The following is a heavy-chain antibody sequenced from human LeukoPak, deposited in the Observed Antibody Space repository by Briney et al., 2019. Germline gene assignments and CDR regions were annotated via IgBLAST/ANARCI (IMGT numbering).Heavy chain of an antibody. J-gene: IGHJ4*02. CDR3: ARVNAHCSGGSCYGLYFDY. V-gene: IGHV4-59*01. Sequence: SGTLSLTCTVSGGSLSSYYWSWIRQPPGKGLEWIGYIYYSGSTNYNPSLKSRVTISVDTSKNQFSLKLSSVIAADTAVYYCARVNAHCSGGSCYGLYFDYWGQGTLVTVSS. CDR2: IYYSGST. CDR1: GGSLSSYY. D-gene: IGHD2-15*01.